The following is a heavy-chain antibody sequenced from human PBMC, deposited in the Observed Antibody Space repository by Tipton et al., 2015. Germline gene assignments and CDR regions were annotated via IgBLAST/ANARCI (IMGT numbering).Heavy chain of an antibody. V-gene: IGHV4-59*01. CDR3: ACQDYDSLTRDYQTVDY. J-gene: IGHJ4*02. CDR2: IQYSGST. D-gene: IGHD3-9*01. Sequence: TLSLTCTVSSDSISKYYWSWIRQPPGKELEWIGYIQYSGSTNYNPSLKSRVTISVDTSKSQFSLSLTSETAADTAVYYCACQDYDSLTRDYQTVDYWGQGTLVTVSS. CDR1: SDSISKYY.